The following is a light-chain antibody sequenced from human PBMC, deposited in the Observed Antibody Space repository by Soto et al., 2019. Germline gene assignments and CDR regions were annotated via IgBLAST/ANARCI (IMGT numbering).Light chain of an antibody. V-gene: IGKV3-15*01. J-gene: IGKJ4*01. CDR3: QQYNNWPRAT. Sequence: EIVMTQSPATLSVSPGERVTLSCRARQSISSNLAWYQQKPGQAPRLLMFRTSSRATGFPARFSGSGSGTEFNLTISSLQSEDFGVYYCQQYNNWPRATFGGGTKVDIK. CDR1: QSISSN. CDR2: RTS.